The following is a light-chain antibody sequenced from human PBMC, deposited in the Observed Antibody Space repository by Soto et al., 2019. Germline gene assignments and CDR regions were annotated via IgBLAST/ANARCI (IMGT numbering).Light chain of an antibody. J-gene: IGKJ1*01. CDR2: GAS. CDR3: QQYNNWPRT. Sequence: EIVMTQSPATLSVSPGERATLSCRASQSVSSNLAWYQKKPGQAPRLLIYGASTRATGIPARFSGSGSGTEFTLTISSVQSEDFAVYYCQQYNNWPRTFGQGTKVEIK. CDR1: QSVSSN. V-gene: IGKV3-15*01.